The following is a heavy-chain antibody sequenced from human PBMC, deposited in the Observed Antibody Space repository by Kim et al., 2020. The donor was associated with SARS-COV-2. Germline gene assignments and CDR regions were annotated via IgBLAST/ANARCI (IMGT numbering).Heavy chain of an antibody. V-gene: IGHV1-69*01. J-gene: IGHJ4*02. Sequence: KFQGRVTITADESTSTAYMELSSLRSEDTAVYYCARGDILTGYLSGSSDYWGQGTLVTVSS. D-gene: IGHD3-9*01. CDR3: ARGDILTGYLSGSSDY.